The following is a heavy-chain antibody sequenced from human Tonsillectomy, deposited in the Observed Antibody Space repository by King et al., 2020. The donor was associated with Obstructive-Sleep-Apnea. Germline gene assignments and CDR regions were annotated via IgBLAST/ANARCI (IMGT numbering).Heavy chain of an antibody. Sequence: VQLVESGGGLVQPGGSLRLCCAAYGFIFSSYDMHWVRQAPGNGLEWVAGIGSAGDTQYAGSVKGRSTISRENAKNSLFLHMNGLRDGDTAVYYCARGVDTAVACHDAFDIWGQGTMVTVSS. CDR3: ARGVDTAVACHDAFDI. CDR2: IGSAGDT. V-gene: IGHV3-13*04. CDR1: GFIFSSYD. D-gene: IGHD5-18*01. J-gene: IGHJ3*02.